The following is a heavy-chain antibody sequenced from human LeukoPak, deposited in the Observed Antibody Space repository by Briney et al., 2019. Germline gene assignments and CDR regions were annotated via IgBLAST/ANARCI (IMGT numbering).Heavy chain of an antibody. J-gene: IGHJ6*02. Sequence: GESLKISCKGSGYSFTNYWIGWVRQMPGKGLEWMGIIYPGDSDTKYSPSFQGQVTISADKSISTAYLQWSSLKALDTAMYYCARHIDYYDSSGYYAYGIDVWGQGTTVTVSS. CDR2: IYPGDSDT. CDR1: GYSFTNYW. V-gene: IGHV5-51*01. D-gene: IGHD3-22*01. CDR3: ARHIDYYDSSGYYAYGIDV.